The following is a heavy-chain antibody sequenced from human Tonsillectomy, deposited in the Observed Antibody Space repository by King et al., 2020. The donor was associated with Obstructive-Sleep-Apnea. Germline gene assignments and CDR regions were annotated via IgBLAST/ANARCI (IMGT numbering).Heavy chain of an antibody. V-gene: IGHV3-23*04. Sequence: VQLVESGGGLVQPGGSLRLSSAASGFTFSSYAMSWVRQAPGKGLEWVSAFSCSGGCTFYPDSVKGRFTISRDNSKNTLYLQMNSLRAEDTAVYYCAKRMRILTGYSAAWDYWGQGTLVTVSS. D-gene: IGHD3-9*01. CDR2: FSCSGGCT. CDR1: GFTFSSYA. CDR3: AKRMRILTGYSAAWDY. J-gene: IGHJ4*02.